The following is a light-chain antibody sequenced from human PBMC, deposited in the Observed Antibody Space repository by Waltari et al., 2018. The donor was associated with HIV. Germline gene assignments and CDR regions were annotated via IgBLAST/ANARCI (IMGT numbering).Light chain of an antibody. CDR2: GES. Sequence: ETVLTQSPGTLSLSPGERATLACRASQRISSGYVAWYQQKPGQAPRLCIFGESTMATGIADRFSGSGSGTDFTLTINTLEPEDSAVYYCQQYYRPPYTFGPGTKLEIK. J-gene: IGKJ2*01. CDR3: QQYYRPPYT. V-gene: IGKV3-20*01. CDR1: QRISSGY.